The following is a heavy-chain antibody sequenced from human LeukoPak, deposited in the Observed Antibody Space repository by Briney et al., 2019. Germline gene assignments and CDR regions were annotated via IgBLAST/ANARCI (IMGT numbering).Heavy chain of an antibody. Sequence: ASVKVSCKASGFTFTSNHIHCVRQAPGQGLEWMGVINPSGDGTSYAQKFQGRVTMTRDTSTSTVYMELSSLRSEDTAIYYCASYGDYIDYWGQGTLVTVSS. V-gene: IGHV1-46*01. CDR3: ASYGDYIDY. CDR1: GFTFTSNH. CDR2: INPSGDGT. D-gene: IGHD4-17*01. J-gene: IGHJ4*02.